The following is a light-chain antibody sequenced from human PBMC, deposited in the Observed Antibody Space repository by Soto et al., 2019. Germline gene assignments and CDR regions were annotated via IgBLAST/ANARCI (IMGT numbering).Light chain of an antibody. V-gene: IGKV3D-15*01. J-gene: IGKJ4*01. CDR2: DAS. Sequence: EMVVTQSPATLSVSPGERVTLSCRTSQDVSSKLAWYQQKPGQPPSLLIYDASTRATGTPARFSGSGSGTEFTLAVSSLQSEDYALYLCQKYMRWPLTFGGGTKVEIK. CDR1: QDVSSK. CDR3: QKYMRWPLT.